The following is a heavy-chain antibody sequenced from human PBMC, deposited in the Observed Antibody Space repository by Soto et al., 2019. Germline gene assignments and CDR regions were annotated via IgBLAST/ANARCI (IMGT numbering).Heavy chain of an antibody. D-gene: IGHD6-13*01. CDR3: ARAGSRIAAAGFDAFDI. J-gene: IGHJ3*02. Sequence: ASVKVSCKASGGTFSSYAISWVRQAPGQGLEWMGGIIPIFGTANYAQKFQGRVTITADESTSTAYMELSSLRSEDTAVYYCARAGSRIAAAGFDAFDIWGQGTMVTVSS. CDR2: IIPIFGTA. V-gene: IGHV1-69*13. CDR1: GGTFSSYA.